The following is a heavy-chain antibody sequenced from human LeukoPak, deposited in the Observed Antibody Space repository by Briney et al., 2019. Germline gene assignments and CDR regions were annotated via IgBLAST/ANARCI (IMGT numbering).Heavy chain of an antibody. D-gene: IGHD6-13*01. CDR3: ARDLWGGSSWYSGSSY. Sequence: ASVNVSCKASGYTFTSYGISWVRHAPGQGLEWMGWISAYNGNTNYAQKLQGRVTMTTDTSTSTAYMELRSLRSDDTAVYYCARDLWGGSSWYSGSSYWGQGTRVTVSS. CDR1: GYTFTSYG. CDR2: ISAYNGNT. J-gene: IGHJ4*02. V-gene: IGHV1-18*01.